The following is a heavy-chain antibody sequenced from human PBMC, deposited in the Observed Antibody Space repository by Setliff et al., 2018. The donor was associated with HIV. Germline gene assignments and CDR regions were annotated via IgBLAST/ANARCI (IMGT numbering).Heavy chain of an antibody. CDR1: VHTFASYG. CDR2: ISAYNVNA. CDR3: ARGPYSYDDNNYPEH. D-gene: IGHD3-22*01. Sequence: GASVKVSCKASVHTFASYGIGWLRQAPGQGLEWLGWISAYNVNAPNAQKSQGRVTMTIDIPTTTAYMEMRSLRFDDTAVYYCARGPYSYDDNNYPEHWGQGTLVTVSS. V-gene: IGHV1-18*01. J-gene: IGHJ1*01.